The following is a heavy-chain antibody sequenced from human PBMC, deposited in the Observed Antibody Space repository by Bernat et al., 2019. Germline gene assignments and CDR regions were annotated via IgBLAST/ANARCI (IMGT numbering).Heavy chain of an antibody. Sequence: QVQLVESGGGVVQPGRSLRLSCAASGFTFSSYAMHWVRQAPGKGLEWVAVISYDGSNKYYADSGKGRFTISRDNSKNTLYLQMNSLRAEDTAVYYCARDSFTEAAAGIFWASYWGQGTLVTVSS. CDR2: ISYDGSNK. V-gene: IGHV3-30-3*01. CDR3: ARDSFTEAAAGIFWASY. CDR1: GFTFSSYA. D-gene: IGHD6-13*01. J-gene: IGHJ4*02.